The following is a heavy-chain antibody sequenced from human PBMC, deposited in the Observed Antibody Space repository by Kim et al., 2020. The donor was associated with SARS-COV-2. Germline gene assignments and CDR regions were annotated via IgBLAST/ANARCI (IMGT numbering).Heavy chain of an antibody. CDR1: GGSISNYY. D-gene: IGHD3-3*01. J-gene: IGHJ3*02. CDR3: ARRGPRQETLNDCFDI. CDR2: VSYSGNT. Sequence: SETLSLTCSVSGGSISNYYWNWIRQSPGKGLEWIGYVSYSGNTQYNPSLKSRITLSVDTSKNQFLLQLTSVTAADTAVYYCARRGPRQETLNDCFDIWGQGTMVTVSS. V-gene: IGHV4-59*08.